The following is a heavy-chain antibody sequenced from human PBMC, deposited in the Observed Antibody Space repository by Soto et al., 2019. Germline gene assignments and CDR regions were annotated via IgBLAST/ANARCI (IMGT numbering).Heavy chain of an antibody. V-gene: IGHV3-48*02. J-gene: IGHJ5*02. D-gene: IGHD3-3*01. CDR1: GFTFSSYS. CDR2: ISSSSSTI. CDR3: ARVGPPHQRITIFGVVGDWFDP. Sequence: EVQLVESGGGLVQPGGSLRLSCAASGFTFSSYSMNWVRQAPGKGLEWVSYISSSSSTIYYADSVKGRFTISRDNAKNSLYLQMNSLRDEDTAVYYCARVGPPHQRITIFGVVGDWFDPWGQGTLVTVSS.